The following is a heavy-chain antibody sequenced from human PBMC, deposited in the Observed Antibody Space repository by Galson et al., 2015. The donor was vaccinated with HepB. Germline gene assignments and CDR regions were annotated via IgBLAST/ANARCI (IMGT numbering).Heavy chain of an antibody. CDR1: GYTFTSYD. D-gene: IGHD1-26*01. CDR3: AGWGRGSYDAFDI. J-gene: IGHJ3*02. V-gene: IGHV1-8*01. CDR2: MNPNSGNT. Sequence: SVKVPCKASGYTFTSYDINWVRQATGQGLEWMGWMNPNSGNTGYAQKFQGRVTMTRNTSISTAYMELSSLRSEDTAVYYCAGWGRGSYDAFDIWGQGTMVTVSS.